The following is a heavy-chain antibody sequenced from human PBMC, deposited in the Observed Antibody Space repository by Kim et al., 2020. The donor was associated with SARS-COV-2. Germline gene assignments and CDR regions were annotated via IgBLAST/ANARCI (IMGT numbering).Heavy chain of an antibody. CDR1: GFTFSSYA. CDR2: ISYDGSNK. V-gene: IGHV3-30*04. D-gene: IGHD6-19*01. J-gene: IGHJ3*02. Sequence: GGSLRLSCAASGFTFSSYAMHWVRQAPGKGLEWVAVISYDGSNKYYADSVKGRFTISRDNSKNTLYLQMNSLRAEDTAVYYCARDTPSGIAVAGPFDAFDIWGQGTMVTVSS. CDR3: ARDTPSGIAVAGPFDAFDI.